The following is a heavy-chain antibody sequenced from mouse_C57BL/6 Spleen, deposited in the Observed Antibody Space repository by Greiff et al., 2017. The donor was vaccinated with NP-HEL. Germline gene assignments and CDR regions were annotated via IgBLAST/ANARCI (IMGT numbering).Heavy chain of an antibody. CDR1: GYTFTSYW. V-gene: IGHV1-69*01. CDR3: ARVAYYSNYPAWFAY. Sequence: VQLQQPGAELVMPGASVKLSCKASGYTFTSYWMHWVKQRPGQGLEWIGEIDPSDSYTNYNQKFKGKSTLTVDKSSSTAYMQLSSLTSEDSAVYYCARVAYYSNYPAWFAYWGQGTLVTVSA. D-gene: IGHD2-5*01. J-gene: IGHJ3*01. CDR2: IDPSDSYT.